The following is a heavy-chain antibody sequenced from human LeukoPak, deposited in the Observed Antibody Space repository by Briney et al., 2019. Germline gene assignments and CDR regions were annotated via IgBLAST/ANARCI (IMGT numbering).Heavy chain of an antibody. Sequence: PSETLSLTCTVSGGSISSYYWSWIRQPPGKGLEWIGSIYYSGSTYYNPSLKSRVTISVDTSKNQFSLKLSSVTAADTAVYYCARGSQSSSSSWYGYRGWFDPWGQGTLVTVSS. CDR2: IYYSGST. CDR3: ARGSQSSSSSWYGYRGWFDP. CDR1: GGSISSYY. J-gene: IGHJ5*02. V-gene: IGHV4-59*12. D-gene: IGHD6-13*01.